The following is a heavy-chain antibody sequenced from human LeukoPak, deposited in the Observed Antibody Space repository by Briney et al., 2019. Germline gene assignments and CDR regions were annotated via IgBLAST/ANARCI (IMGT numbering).Heavy chain of an antibody. CDR1: GFTFSRSA. J-gene: IGHJ2*01. D-gene: IGHD4-23*01. CDR2: MSYDGSSK. V-gene: IGHV3-30-3*01. CDR3: AGTDGGNSAHWYFDL. Sequence: GGSLRLSCAASGFTFSRSAMHWVRQAPGKGLEWVAVMSYDGSSKYYADSVKGRFTISRDNSKNTLYLQMNSLRAEDTAVYYCAGTDGGNSAHWYFDLWGRGTLVTVSS.